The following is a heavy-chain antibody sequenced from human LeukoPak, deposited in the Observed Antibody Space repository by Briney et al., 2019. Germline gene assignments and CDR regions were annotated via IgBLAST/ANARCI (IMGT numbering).Heavy chain of an antibody. CDR2: IHNVGST. CDR1: GGSISNGIYY. J-gene: IGHJ4*02. Sequence: SETLSLTCTVSGGSISNGIYYWRWIRQPPGKGLEWIASIHNVGSTYYNPSLKSRVTVSVDTSKNQFSLNLSSVTAADTAVYYCAKKTYSSGWRVPIDFWGRGTLVTVSS. D-gene: IGHD6-19*01. V-gene: IGHV4-39*01. CDR3: AKKTYSSGWRVPIDF.